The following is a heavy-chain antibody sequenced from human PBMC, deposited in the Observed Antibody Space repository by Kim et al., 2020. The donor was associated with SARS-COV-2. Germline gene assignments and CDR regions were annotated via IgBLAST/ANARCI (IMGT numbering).Heavy chain of an antibody. CDR3: ARETLPTDY. J-gene: IGHJ4*02. V-gene: IGHV3-48*03. Sequence: STIYYADTVKGQFTISRDNAKNSLYLQMNSLRAEDTAVYYCARETLPTDYGGQGTLVTVSS. CDR2: STI.